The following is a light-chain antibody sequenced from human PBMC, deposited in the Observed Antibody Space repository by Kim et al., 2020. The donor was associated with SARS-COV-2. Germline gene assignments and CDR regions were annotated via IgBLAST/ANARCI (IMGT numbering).Light chain of an antibody. CDR2: DVR. V-gene: IGLV2-14*03. J-gene: IGLJ2*01. CDR1: SSDVGAYNF. CDR3: SSYTTSDSVL. Sequence: QSALTQPASVSGSPGQSITISCTGTSSDVGAYNFVSWYQQHPGKAPKLMIFDVRSRPSGVSDRFSGSKSGNTASLTISGLQPEDEADYYCSSYTTSDSVLFGGGTKLTVL.